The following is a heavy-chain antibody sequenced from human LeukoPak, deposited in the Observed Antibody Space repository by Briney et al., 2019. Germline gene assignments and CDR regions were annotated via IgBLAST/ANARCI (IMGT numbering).Heavy chain of an antibody. CDR3: ARDSDWILFDY. CDR1: GFTFNTYW. V-gene: IGHV3-74*03. D-gene: IGHD3/OR15-3a*01. J-gene: IGHJ4*02. CDR2: VHREGTTT. Sequence: QPGGSLRLSCAASGFTFNTYWMHWVRQAPGKGLVWVARVHREGTTTAYADSVKGRFTISRDNAKNTPYLQMTNLRAEDTAVYYCARDSDWILFDYWGRGTLVTVSS.